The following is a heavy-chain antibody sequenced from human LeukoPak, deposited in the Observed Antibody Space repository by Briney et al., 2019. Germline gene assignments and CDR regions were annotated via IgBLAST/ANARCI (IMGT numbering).Heavy chain of an antibody. D-gene: IGHD6-13*01. Sequence: ASVKVSCKASGGTFSSYAISWVRQAPGQGLEWMGRIIPILGIANYAQKFQGRVTITADKSTSTAYMELSSLRSEDTAVYYCARDPTLTDSSWYEDYWGQGTLVTVSS. CDR3: ARDPTLTDSSWYEDY. V-gene: IGHV1-69*04. CDR2: IIPILGIA. J-gene: IGHJ4*02. CDR1: GGTFSSYA.